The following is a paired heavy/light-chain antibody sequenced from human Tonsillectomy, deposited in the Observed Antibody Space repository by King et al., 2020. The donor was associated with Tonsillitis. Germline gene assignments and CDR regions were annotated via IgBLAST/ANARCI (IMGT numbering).Heavy chain of an antibody. V-gene: IGHV6-1*01. Sequence: QVQLQQSGPGLVKPSQTLSLTCAIYGVSVSSSSGTWNWIRMSPRRGLEWLGRTYYKSEWSNDYALSVKGRITIKVDTYESQFSLQLQSVTPEDTAVYYCARDRINLIGGIIYNYYGMDVWGQGTTVTVSS. CDR2: TYYKSEWSN. D-gene: IGHD3-16*01. CDR3: ARDRINLIGGIIYNYYGMDV. J-gene: IGHJ6*02. CDR1: GVSVSSSSGT.
Light chain of an antibody. Sequence: QSELTQPPSASGTPGQRVIISCSGQSSNIGANAVSWFQHLPGTAPRLLIYNNDNRPSGIPVRFSASKSGTSASLAIGGLQSEDEADYFCAAWDDGLNGYVFGLGTRVAV. V-gene: IGLV1-44*01. CDR1: SSNIGANA. J-gene: IGLJ1*01. CDR2: NND. CDR3: AAWDDGLNGYV.